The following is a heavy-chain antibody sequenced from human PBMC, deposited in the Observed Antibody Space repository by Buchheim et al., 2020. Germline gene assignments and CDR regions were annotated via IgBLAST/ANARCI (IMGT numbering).Heavy chain of an antibody. D-gene: IGHD3-22*01. CDR1: GGSISSGDYY. Sequence: QVQLQESGPGLVKPSQTLSLTCTVSGGSISSGDYYWSWIRQPPGKGLEWIGYIYYSGSTYYNPSLKSRVTISVDTSKNQFSLTPSSVTAADTAVYYCARAVWEDSSGYTHQYYFDYWGQGTL. J-gene: IGHJ4*02. CDR2: IYYSGST. CDR3: ARAVWEDSSGYTHQYYFDY. V-gene: IGHV4-30-4*01.